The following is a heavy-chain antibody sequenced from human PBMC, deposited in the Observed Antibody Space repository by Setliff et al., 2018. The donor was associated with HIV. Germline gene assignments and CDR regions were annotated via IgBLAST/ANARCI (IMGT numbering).Heavy chain of an antibody. Sequence: PGGSLRLSCTASEFTFSNYWMNWVRQAPGKGLEWVANIKPDESEKYYVDSVKGRFTISRDNSKNTLYLQMNSLRAEDTAVYYCVKDGSYYSDSSGYYQLYDHWGQGTLVTVSS. J-gene: IGHJ4*02. V-gene: IGHV3-7*03. CDR3: VKDGSYYSDSSGYYQLYDH. D-gene: IGHD3-22*01. CDR2: IKPDESEK. CDR1: EFTFSNYW.